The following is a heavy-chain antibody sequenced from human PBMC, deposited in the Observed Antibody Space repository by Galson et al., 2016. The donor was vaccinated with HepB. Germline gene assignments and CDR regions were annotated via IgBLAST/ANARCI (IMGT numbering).Heavy chain of an antibody. D-gene: IGHD3-16*01. J-gene: IGHJ6*02. CDR1: GFSFSTYW. V-gene: IGHV3-74*01. CDR2: VNSDGSST. CDR3: ARGQGGNYYGVDV. Sequence: SLRLSCAASGFSFSTYWMHWVRQAPGKGLVWVSRVNSDGSSTTYADSVKGRFTISRENAKNSVYLQMNSLRAGDTAVYYCARGQGGNYYGVDVWGQGTTVTVSS.